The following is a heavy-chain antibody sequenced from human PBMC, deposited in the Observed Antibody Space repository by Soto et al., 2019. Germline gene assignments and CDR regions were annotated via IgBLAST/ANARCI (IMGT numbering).Heavy chain of an antibody. CDR2: IFPADSQT. D-gene: IGHD1-20*01. V-gene: IGHV5-51*01. CDR1: GYGFSDYW. CDR3: ARYNAPSLAGNWFDP. J-gene: IGHJ5*02. Sequence: GESLKISCKASGYGFSDYWIGWVRQMPGKGLEWMGIIFPADSQTIYSPSFQGQVTISADKSISTASLHWSSLKASDTAMYYCARYNAPSLAGNWFDPWGQGTLVTVSS.